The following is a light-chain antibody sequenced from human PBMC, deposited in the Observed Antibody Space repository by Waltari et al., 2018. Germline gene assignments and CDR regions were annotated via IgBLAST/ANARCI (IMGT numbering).Light chain of an antibody. CDR3: QQRINWPIT. V-gene: IGKV3-11*01. J-gene: IGKJ4*02. Sequence: MFTQSPAPLSLPPGERATLSCRARQSVSSYLAWYQQKHGQPPRFLIYVVSTRATGIPARFGDGGAGTDFTLTISGLGPEDFAVYYCQQRINWPITFGGETKVEIK. CDR2: VVS. CDR1: QSVSSY.